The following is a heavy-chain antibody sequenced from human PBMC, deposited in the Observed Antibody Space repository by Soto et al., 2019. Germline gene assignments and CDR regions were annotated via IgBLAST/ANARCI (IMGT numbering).Heavy chain of an antibody. J-gene: IGHJ5*02. Sequence: GGSLRLSCAASGFTFSSYAMHWVRQAPGKGLEWVAVISYDGSNKYYADSVKGRFTISRDNSKNTLYLQMNSLRAEDTAVYYCARDPIFRFDPWGQGTLVTVSS. V-gene: IGHV3-30-3*01. CDR2: ISYDGSNK. CDR1: GFTFSSYA. CDR3: ARDPIFRFDP. D-gene: IGHD2-15*01.